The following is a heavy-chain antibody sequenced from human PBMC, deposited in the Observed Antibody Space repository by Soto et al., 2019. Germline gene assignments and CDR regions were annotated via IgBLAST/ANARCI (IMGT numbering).Heavy chain of an antibody. CDR3: AHQQYTGYVWGSYEYSYYFDY. CDR1: DDSISSSIYY. D-gene: IGHD3-16*01. J-gene: IGHJ4*02. V-gene: IGHV4-39*01. CDR2: IYYNGRT. Sequence: SETLSLTCAVSDDSISSSIYYWGWIRQPPGMGLEWIGNIYYNGRTSYNPSLKSRVSISVEKSKNQFSLKLTSVTAADTAVYYCAHQQYTGYVWGSYEYSYYFDYWGPGTLVTVSS.